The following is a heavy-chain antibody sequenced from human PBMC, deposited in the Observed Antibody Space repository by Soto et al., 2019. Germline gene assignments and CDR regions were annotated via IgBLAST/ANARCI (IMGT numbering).Heavy chain of an antibody. Sequence: GGSLRLSCEASGFTFSDYYMSWIRQAPGKGLEWVSYISSSGSTIYYADSVKGRFTISRDNAKNSLYLQMNSLRAEDTAVYYCAGLDTSMVKTPGYWGQGTLVTVSS. J-gene: IGHJ4*02. V-gene: IGHV3-11*04. D-gene: IGHD5-18*01. CDR2: ISSSGSTI. CDR3: AGLDTSMVKTPGY. CDR1: GFTFSDYY.